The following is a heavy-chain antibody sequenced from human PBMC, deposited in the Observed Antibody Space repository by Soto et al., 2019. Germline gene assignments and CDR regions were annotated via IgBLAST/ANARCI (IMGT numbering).Heavy chain of an antibody. V-gene: IGHV4-31*03. J-gene: IGHJ4*02. D-gene: IGHD3-22*01. CDR3: ARQTYYYDSSGYYYAAFDY. CDR1: GGSISSGGYY. CDR2: IYYSGST. Sequence: LSLTCTVSGGSISSGGYYWSWIRQHPGKGLEWIGYIYYSGSTYYNPSLKSRVTISVDTSKNQFSLKLSSVTAADTAVYYCARQTYYYDSSGYYYAAFDYWGQGTLVTVSS.